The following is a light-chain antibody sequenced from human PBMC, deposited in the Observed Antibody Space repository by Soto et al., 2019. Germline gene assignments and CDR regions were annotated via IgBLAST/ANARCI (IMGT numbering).Light chain of an antibody. CDR2: EVS. CDR3: SSYAGSNGV. Sequence: QSVLTQPPSASGSPGQSVTISCTGTSSDVGGYNYVSWYQQHPGKAPKLMIYEVSKRPSGVPDRFSGSKSGNTASLTVSGLQAEDEADYYCSSYAGSNGVFGTGTKVIVL. J-gene: IGLJ1*01. V-gene: IGLV2-8*01. CDR1: SSDVGGYNY.